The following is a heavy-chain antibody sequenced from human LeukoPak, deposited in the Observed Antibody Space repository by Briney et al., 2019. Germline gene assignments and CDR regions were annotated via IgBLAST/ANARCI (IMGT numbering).Heavy chain of an antibody. CDR1: GLSLNSYA. CDR2: ISYDGSNK. V-gene: IGHV3-30*03. CDR3: AQGSSEIYYFYHGMDV. J-gene: IGHJ6*02. Sequence: GRSLRLSCAASGLSLNSYAIHWVRQAPGKGLEWVTAISYDGSNKHYADSVRGRFTISRDNSKNTLYLQMNSLRSDDTAVYYCAQGSSEIYYFYHGMDVWGRGTTVTVSS. D-gene: IGHD3-10*01.